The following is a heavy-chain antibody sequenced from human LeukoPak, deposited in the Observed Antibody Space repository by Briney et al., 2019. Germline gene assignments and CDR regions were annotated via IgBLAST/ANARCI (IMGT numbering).Heavy chain of an antibody. CDR1: GFTFSSYW. CDR3: AKEAYSGSYSAADS. D-gene: IGHD1-26*01. Sequence: PGGSLRLSCAASGFTFSSYWMSWVRQAPGKGLEWVANIKQDGSAKNYGDSVKGRFTISRDNAKNSLYLQMNSLRVEDTAVYYCAKEAYSGSYSAADSWGQGTLVTVSS. V-gene: IGHV3-7*01. J-gene: IGHJ4*02. CDR2: IKQDGSAK.